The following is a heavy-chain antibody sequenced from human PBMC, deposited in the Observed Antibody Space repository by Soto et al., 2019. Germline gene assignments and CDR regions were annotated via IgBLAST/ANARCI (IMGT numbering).Heavy chain of an antibody. CDR2: ISAYNGNT. V-gene: IGHV1-18*01. CDR3: ARFTPYCSSTSCYFDY. D-gene: IGHD2-2*01. CDR1: GYTFTSYG. J-gene: IGHJ4*02. Sequence: QVQLVQSGAEVKKPGASVKVSCKASGYTFTSYGISWVRQAHGQGLEWMGWISAYNGNTNYAQKLQGRVTMTTDPSTSTAYMELRSLRSDDTAVYYCARFTPYCSSTSCYFDYWGQGTLVTVSS.